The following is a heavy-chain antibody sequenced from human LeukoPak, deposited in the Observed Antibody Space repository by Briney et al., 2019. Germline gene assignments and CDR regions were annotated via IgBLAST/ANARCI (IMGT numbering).Heavy chain of an antibody. Sequence: ASVKVSCKAPGYTFTSYGISWVRQAPGQGLEWMGWISAYNGNTNYAQKLQGRVTMTTDTSTSTAYMELRSLRSEDTAVYYCAREDEYCSSTSCYGHWGQGTLVTVSS. CDR1: GYTFTSYG. CDR3: AREDEYCSSTSCYGH. CDR2: ISAYNGNT. J-gene: IGHJ4*02. D-gene: IGHD2-2*01. V-gene: IGHV1-18*01.